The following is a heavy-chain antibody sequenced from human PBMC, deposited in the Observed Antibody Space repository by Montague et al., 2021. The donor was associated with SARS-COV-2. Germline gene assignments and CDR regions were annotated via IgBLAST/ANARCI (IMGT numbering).Heavy chain of an antibody. V-gene: IGHV4-59*12. CDR1: GGSISSYY. D-gene: IGHD6-6*01. J-gene: IGHJ4*02. CDR3: ARDLNEYSSSGGFDY. Sequence: SETLSLTCTVSGGSISSYYWSWIRQPPGKGLEWIGYIYYSGSTNYNPSLKSRVTISVDTSKNQFSLKLSSVTAAGTAVYYCARDLNEYSSSGGFDYWGQGTLVTVSS. CDR2: IYYSGST.